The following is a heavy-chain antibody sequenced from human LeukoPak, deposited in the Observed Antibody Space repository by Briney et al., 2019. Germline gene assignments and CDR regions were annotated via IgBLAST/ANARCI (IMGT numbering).Heavy chain of an antibody. Sequence: ASVKVSCKVSGYTLTELSMHWVRQAPGKGLEWMGGFDPEDGETIYAQKFQGRVTMTEDTSTDTAYMELSSLRSEDTAVYYCATAIRLNYYVSSGYIPFLGFDYWGQGTLVTVSS. V-gene: IGHV1-24*01. CDR2: FDPEDGET. CDR1: GYTLTELS. CDR3: ATAIRLNYYVSSGYIPFLGFDY. D-gene: IGHD3-22*01. J-gene: IGHJ4*02.